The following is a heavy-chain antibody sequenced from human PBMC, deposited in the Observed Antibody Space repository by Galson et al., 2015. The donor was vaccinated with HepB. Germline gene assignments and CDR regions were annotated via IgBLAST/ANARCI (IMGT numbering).Heavy chain of an antibody. D-gene: IGHD5-12*01. CDR1: GFIFSDYY. V-gene: IGHV3-33*08. J-gene: IGHJ4*02. CDR3: ARGYSGYDIDY. Sequence: SLRLSCAASGFIFSDYYMSWIRQAPGKGLEWVALIWYDGSNIYYTDSVKGRFTISRDNSKNTLYLQMSSLRAEDTAVYYCARGYSGYDIDYWGQGALVTVSS. CDR2: IWYDGSNI.